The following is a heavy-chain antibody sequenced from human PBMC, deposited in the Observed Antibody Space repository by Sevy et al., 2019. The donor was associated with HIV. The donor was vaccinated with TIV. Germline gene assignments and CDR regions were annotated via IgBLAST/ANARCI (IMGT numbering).Heavy chain of an antibody. Sequence: GGSLRLSCAASGFTFTSYGMLWVRQAPGKGLEWVAIIWYDGTNKFYGNSVKGRFTISIDNPKNTVYLHMNSLRDDDTAVYYCARAPPTINSHSRGDYWGQGTLVTVSS. CDR3: ARAPPTINSHSRGDY. CDR2: IWYDGTNK. V-gene: IGHV3-33*01. J-gene: IGHJ4*02. CDR1: GFTFTSYG. D-gene: IGHD4-4*01.